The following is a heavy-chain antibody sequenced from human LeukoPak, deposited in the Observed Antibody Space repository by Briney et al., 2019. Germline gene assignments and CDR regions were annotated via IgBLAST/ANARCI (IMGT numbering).Heavy chain of an antibody. J-gene: IGHJ4*02. CDR1: GFTFSSYA. CDR3: ARDRKQWLVRGNFDC. Sequence: GRSLRLSCAASGFTFSSYAMHWVRQAPGKGLEWVAVISYDGSNKYYADSVKGRFTISRDNSKNTLYLQMNSLRAEDTAVYYCARDRKQWLVRGNFDCWGQGTLVTVSS. D-gene: IGHD6-19*01. CDR2: ISYDGSNK. V-gene: IGHV3-30-3*01.